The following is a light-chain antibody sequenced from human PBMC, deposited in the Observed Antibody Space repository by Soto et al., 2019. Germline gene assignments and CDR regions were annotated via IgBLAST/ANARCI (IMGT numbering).Light chain of an antibody. V-gene: IGKV1D-13*01. Sequence: IQLTQSPSSLSASVGDRVTITCRASQDIRSALGWYQQKPGKVPRLLIYGASSRATGIPARFSGSGSGTEFTLTISSLQSEDFAVYYCQQYNNWPLTFGGGTKVDIK. CDR1: QDIRSA. CDR2: GAS. J-gene: IGKJ4*01. CDR3: QQYNNWPLT.